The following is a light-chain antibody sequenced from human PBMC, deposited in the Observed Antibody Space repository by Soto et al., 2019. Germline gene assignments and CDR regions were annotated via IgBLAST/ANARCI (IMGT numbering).Light chain of an antibody. CDR2: EGS. CDR3: CSYAGSSTWV. Sequence: QSVLTQPASVSGSPGQSITISCTGTNNDVGAFNLVSWYQQHPGKAPKLMIYEGSNRPSGVSNRFSGSKSGNTASLTISGLQAEDEADYYCCSYAGSSTWVFGGGTKLTVL. CDR1: NNDVGAFNL. J-gene: IGLJ3*02. V-gene: IGLV2-23*01.